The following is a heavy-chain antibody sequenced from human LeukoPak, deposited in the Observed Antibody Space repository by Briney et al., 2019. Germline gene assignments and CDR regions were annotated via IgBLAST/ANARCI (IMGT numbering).Heavy chain of an antibody. CDR1: GGSFSGYY. CDR2: INHSGST. V-gene: IGHV4-34*01. CDR3: ARLRMVRGVNHGMDV. D-gene: IGHD3-10*01. J-gene: IGHJ6*04. Sequence: SETLSLTCAVYGGSFSGYYWSWIRQPPGKGLEWIGEINHSGSTNCNPSLKSRVTISVDTSKNQFSLKLSSVTAADTAVYYCARLRMVRGVNHGMDVWGKGTTVTVSS.